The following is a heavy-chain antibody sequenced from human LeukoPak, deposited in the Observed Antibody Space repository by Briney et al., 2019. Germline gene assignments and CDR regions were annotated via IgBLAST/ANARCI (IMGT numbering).Heavy chain of an antibody. CDR1: GFTFTSSA. J-gene: IGHJ5*02. CDR3: ARGGQPGTHWFDP. CDR2: IVVGSGNT. D-gene: IGHD1-1*01. V-gene: IGHV1-58*02. Sequence: ASVKVSCKASGFTFTSSAMQWVRQARGQRLEWIGWIVVGSGNTNYAQKFQERVTITRDMSTSTAYMEVSRLRSEDTAVYYCARGGQPGTHWFDPWGQGTLVTVSS.